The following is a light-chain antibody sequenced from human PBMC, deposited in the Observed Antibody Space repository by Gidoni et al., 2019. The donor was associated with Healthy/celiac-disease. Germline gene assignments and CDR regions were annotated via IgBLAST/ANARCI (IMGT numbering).Light chain of an antibody. CDR1: SPNIGAGYD. V-gene: IGLV1-40*01. CDR3: QSYDSSLSGYVV. J-gene: IGLJ2*01. CDR2: GNS. Sequence: QSVLTQPHSVSGAPGHRVTISCTGSSPNIGAGYDVHWYQQLPGPAPKLLIYGNSNRPSGVPDRFSGSKSGTSASLAITGLQAEDEADYYCQSYDSSLSGYVVFGGGTKLTVL.